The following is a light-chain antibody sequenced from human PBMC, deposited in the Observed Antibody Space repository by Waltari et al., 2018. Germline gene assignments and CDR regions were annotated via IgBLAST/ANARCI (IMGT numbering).Light chain of an antibody. Sequence: QSALTQPASVSGSPGQPITVSCTGSSSDIGAYNYVSWYQQHPGKAPNPLIFDVTKRPSGVSNGVSGSKSGNTASLTISGLQAEDEADYYCSSYKSGSILLFGGGTKVTVL. J-gene: IGLJ2*01. V-gene: IGLV2-14*01. CDR3: SSYKSGSILL. CDR2: DVT. CDR1: SSDIGAYNY.